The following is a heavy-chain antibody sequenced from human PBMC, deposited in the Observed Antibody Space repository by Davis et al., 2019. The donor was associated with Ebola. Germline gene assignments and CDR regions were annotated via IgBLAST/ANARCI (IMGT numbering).Heavy chain of an antibody. J-gene: IGHJ4*02. V-gene: IGHV3-53*01. CDR2: ISGSGGST. Sequence: GESLKISCAASGFTVSSNYMSWVRQAPGKGLEWVSAISGSGGSTYYADSVKGRVTISRDNSKNTVDLQLNSLRAEDTAVYYCARDRRGTYYFDFWGQGSLVIVSS. CDR1: GFTVSSNY. CDR3: ARDRRGTYYFDF. D-gene: IGHD6-25*01.